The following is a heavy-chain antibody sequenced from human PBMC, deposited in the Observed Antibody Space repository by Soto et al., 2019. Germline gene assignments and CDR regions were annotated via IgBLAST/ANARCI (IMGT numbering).Heavy chain of an antibody. CDR1: GGSISSYY. J-gene: IGHJ4*02. D-gene: IGHD5-12*01. CDR2: IYYSGST. Sequence: PSETLSLICTVSGGSISSYYWSWIRQPPGKGLEWIGYIYYSGSTNYNPSLKSRVTISVDTSKNQFSLKLSSVTAADTAVYYCARDQEGGGYAFDYWGQGTLVTVSS. V-gene: IGHV4-59*01. CDR3: ARDQEGGGYAFDY.